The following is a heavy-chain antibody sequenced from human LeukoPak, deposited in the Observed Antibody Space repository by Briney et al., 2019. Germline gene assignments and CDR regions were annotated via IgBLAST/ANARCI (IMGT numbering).Heavy chain of an antibody. Sequence: AGGSLRLSCAASGFTFSSYSLNWVRQAPGKGLEWISYISSSSTIYYADSVKGRFTISRDNAKNSLYLQMNSLRAEDTAVYYCARRSGGGWSQHDYWGQGTLVTVSS. CDR1: GFTFSSYS. J-gene: IGHJ4*02. CDR3: ARRSGGGWSQHDY. V-gene: IGHV3-48*01. CDR2: ISSSSTI. D-gene: IGHD6-19*01.